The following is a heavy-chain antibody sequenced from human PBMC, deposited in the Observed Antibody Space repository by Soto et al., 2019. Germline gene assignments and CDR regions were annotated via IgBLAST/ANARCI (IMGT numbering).Heavy chain of an antibody. D-gene: IGHD6-13*01. CDR1: GGSISSGDYY. V-gene: IGHV4-30-4*01. CDR2: IYYSGST. CDR3: ARSGYSSSWPHGNWFGP. J-gene: IGHJ5*02. Sequence: KPSETLSLTCTVSGGSISSGDYYWSWIRQPPGKGLEWIGYIYYSGSTYYNPSLKSRVTISVDTSKNQFSLKLSSVTAADTAVYYCARSGYSSSWPHGNWFGPWGQGTLVTVSS.